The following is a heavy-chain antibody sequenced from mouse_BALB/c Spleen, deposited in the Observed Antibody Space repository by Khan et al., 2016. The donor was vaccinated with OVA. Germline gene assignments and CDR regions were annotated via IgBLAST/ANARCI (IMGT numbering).Heavy chain of an antibody. CDR1: GYTFTDYA. CDR2: ISSYYGDP. D-gene: IGHD1-1*01. CDR3: ARGRKFAY. Sequence: VQLQESGAELVRPRVSLKISCKGSGYTFTDYAMHWVKQSHAKSLEWIGVISSYYGDPDYNQQFKGKATMTVDRSSSTADIERARLTSEDSAIYYCARGRKFAYWGQGTLITVSA. J-gene: IGHJ3*01. V-gene: IGHV1S137*01.